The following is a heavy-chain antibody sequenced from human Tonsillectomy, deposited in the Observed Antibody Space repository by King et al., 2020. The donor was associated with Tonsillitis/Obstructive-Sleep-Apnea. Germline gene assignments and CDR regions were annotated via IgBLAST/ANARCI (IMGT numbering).Heavy chain of an antibody. V-gene: IGHV3-30*04. CDR3: ARGCDDRYGRFHEPFYI. D-gene: IGHD5-18*01. CDR2: ISYDGSNK. J-gene: IGHJ3*02. CDR1: GFTFSSYA. Sequence: QLVQSGGGVVQPGRSLRLSCAASGFTFSSYAMHWVRQAPGKGLEWVAGISYDGSNKYYADSVKGRFTISRDNSENTLSLHMNSLRPEDMAVYYCARGCDDRYGRFHEPFYIWGQGTMVTVSS.